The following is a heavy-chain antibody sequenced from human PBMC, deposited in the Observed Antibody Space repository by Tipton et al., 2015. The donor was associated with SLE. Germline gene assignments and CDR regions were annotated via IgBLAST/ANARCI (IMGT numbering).Heavy chain of an antibody. V-gene: IGHV4-59*02. CDR3: ARDREVGSALGYYYGMDV. J-gene: IGHJ6*02. Sequence: TLSLTCTVSGGSVSPYYWNWIRQSPGKGLEWIGYIFHSGGTNYNPSLKSRVTISVDTSKNHFSLKLSSVTAADTAVYYCARDREVGSALGYYYGMDVWGQGTTVTVSS. D-gene: IGHD1-26*01. CDR2: IFHSGGT. CDR1: GGSVSPYY.